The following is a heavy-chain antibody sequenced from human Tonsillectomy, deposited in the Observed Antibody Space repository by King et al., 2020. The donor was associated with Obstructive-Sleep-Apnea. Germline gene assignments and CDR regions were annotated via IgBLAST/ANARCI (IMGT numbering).Heavy chain of an antibody. V-gene: IGHV1-2*02. Sequence: VQLVQSGAEVKKPGASVKVSCKASGYTFTGYYMHWVRQAPGQGLEWMGWINPNSGGTDYAQKFQGRVSMTRDTSISTAYMELSRLRSDDTAVYYCARGWETMIRGVIIDYWGQGTLVTVSS. J-gene: IGHJ4*02. CDR1: GYTFTGYY. D-gene: IGHD3-10*01. CDR2: INPNSGGT. CDR3: ARGWETMIRGVIIDY.